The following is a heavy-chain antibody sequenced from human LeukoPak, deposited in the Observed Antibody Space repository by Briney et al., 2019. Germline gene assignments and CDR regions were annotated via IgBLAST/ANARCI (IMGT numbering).Heavy chain of an antibody. J-gene: IGHJ4*02. D-gene: IGHD3-22*01. CDR1: GFTFSSYW. CDR2: IKQDGSEK. CDR3: ARDLPDYYDSSGYPVDY. V-gene: IGHV3-7*01. Sequence: AGSLRLSCAASGFTFSSYWMSWVRQAPGKGLEWVANIKQDGSEKYYVDSVKGRFTISRDNAKNSLYLQMNSLRAEDTAVYYCARDLPDYYDSSGYPVDYWGQGTLVTVSS.